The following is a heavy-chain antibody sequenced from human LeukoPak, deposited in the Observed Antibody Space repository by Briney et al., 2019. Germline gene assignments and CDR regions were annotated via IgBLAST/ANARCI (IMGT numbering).Heavy chain of an antibody. V-gene: IGHV3-23*01. CDR2: LSASGGTT. Sequence: GGSLRLSCSASGFTFSTYAMTWVRQAPGKGLEWVSALSASGGTTYYADSVKGRFTTSRDNSENTLYLQMNSLRAEDTAVYYCARDCTNGVCYGTDFDYWGQGTLVTVSS. CDR3: ARDCTNGVCYGTDFDY. CDR1: GFTFSTYA. D-gene: IGHD2-8*01. J-gene: IGHJ4*02.